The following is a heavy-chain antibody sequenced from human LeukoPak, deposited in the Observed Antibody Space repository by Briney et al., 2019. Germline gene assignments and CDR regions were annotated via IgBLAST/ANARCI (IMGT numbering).Heavy chain of an antibody. CDR2: IYTSGST. J-gene: IGHJ3*01. CDR1: GPISSYY. Sequence: PSETLSLTCTVSGPISSYYWSWIRRPPGKGLEWIGYIYTSGSTNYNPSLTSRVTISVDTSKNQFSLDLSSVTAADTAVYYCARQKCTSTSCLTKNAFDVWGQGTMVTVSS. V-gene: IGHV4-4*09. D-gene: IGHD2-2*01. CDR3: ARQKCTSTSCLTKNAFDV.